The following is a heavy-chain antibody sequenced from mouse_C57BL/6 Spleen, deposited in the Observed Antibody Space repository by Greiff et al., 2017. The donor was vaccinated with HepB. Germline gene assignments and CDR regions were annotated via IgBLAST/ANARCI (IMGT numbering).Heavy chain of an antibody. J-gene: IGHJ2*01. Sequence: QVQLQQPGAELVKPGASVKLSCKASGYTFTSYWMHWVKQRPGQGLEWIGMIHPNSGSTNYNEKFKSKATLTVDKSSSTAYMQLSSLTSEDSAVYYCARGDYVWPRRGGHYFDYWGQGTTLTVSS. D-gene: IGHD1-1*02. CDR3: ARGDYVWPRRGGHYFDY. CDR1: GYTFTSYW. V-gene: IGHV1-64*01. CDR2: IHPNSGST.